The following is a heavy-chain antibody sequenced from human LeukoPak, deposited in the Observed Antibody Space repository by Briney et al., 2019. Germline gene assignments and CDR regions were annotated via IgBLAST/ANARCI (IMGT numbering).Heavy chain of an antibody. CDR1: GGTFSSYA. Sequence: SVKVSCKASGGTFSSYAISWVRQAPGQGLEWMGRIIPIFGIANYAQKFQGRVTITADKSTSTAYMELSSLRSEGTAVYYCARDTDTAMERYGMDVWGQGTTVTVSS. D-gene: IGHD5-18*01. J-gene: IGHJ6*02. CDR3: ARDTDTAMERYGMDV. CDR2: IIPIFGIA. V-gene: IGHV1-69*04.